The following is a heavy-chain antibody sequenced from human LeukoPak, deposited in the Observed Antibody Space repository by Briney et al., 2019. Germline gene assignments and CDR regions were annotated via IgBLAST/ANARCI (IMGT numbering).Heavy chain of an antibody. CDR3: ARGYSSSSVLGYYYYYMDV. CDR2: IFYSGNT. J-gene: IGHJ6*03. Sequence: SETLSLTCTVSGGSISTYYWSWIRQSPGKGLEWIGYIFYSGNTDYNPSLQSRVTISLDTSKNQFSLKLSSVTAADTALYYCARGYSSSSVLGYYYYYMDVWGKGRTVTVSS. D-gene: IGHD6-6*01. V-gene: IGHV4-59*01. CDR1: GGSISTYY.